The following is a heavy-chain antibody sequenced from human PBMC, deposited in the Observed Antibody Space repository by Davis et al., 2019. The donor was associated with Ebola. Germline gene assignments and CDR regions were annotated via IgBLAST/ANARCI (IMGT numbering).Heavy chain of an antibody. D-gene: IGHD6-19*01. Sequence: SETLSLTCTVSGGSIDSYYWSWIRQPPGKGLEWIGYIYYSGDTKYNPSLRGRVTISVDTSKNQFSLKLSSVTAADTAVYYCARHRVSSGWLDYWGQGTLVTVSS. J-gene: IGHJ4*02. V-gene: IGHV4-59*08. CDR1: GGSIDSYY. CDR3: ARHRVSSGWLDY. CDR2: IYYSGDT.